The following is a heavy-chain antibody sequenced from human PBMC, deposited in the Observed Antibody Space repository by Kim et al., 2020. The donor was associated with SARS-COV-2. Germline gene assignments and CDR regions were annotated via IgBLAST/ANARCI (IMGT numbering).Heavy chain of an antibody. Sequence: GGSLRLSCAASGFTFDDYAMHWVRQAPGKGLEWVSGISWNSGSIGYADSVKGRFTISRDNGKNSLYLQMNSLRAEDTALYYCAKDKVGGATTGWFDPWSKGTLVTVSA. V-gene: IGHV3-9*01. CDR1: GFTFDDYA. CDR3: AKDKVGGATTGWFDP. CDR2: ISWNSGSI. J-gene: IGHJ5*02. D-gene: IGHD1-26*01.